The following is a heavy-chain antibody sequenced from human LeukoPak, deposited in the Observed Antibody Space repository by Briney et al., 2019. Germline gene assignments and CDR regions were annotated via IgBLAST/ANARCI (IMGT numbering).Heavy chain of an antibody. D-gene: IGHD3-3*01. J-gene: IGHJ4*02. Sequence: PGGSLRLSCAASGFTFSSYSMNWVRQAPGKGLEWVSSISSSSSYIYYADSVRGRFTISRDDPKNSLYLQMNSLRAEDTAVYYCARVFGFGVVSIDYWGQGTLVTVSS. CDR2: ISSSSSYI. CDR3: ARVFGFGVVSIDY. CDR1: GFTFSSYS. V-gene: IGHV3-21*01.